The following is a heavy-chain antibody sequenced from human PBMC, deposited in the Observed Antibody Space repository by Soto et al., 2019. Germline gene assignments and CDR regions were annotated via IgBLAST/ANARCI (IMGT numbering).Heavy chain of an antibody. CDR1: GGSFSGYY. Sequence: QVQLQQWGAGLLKPSETLSLTCAVYGGSFSGYYWSWIRQPPRKGLEWIGEINHSGSTNYNPSLKSRVTISVDTSKNQFSLKLSSVTAADTAVYYCAREGIAAINFDYWGQGTLVTVSS. J-gene: IGHJ4*02. V-gene: IGHV4-34*01. CDR3: AREGIAAINFDY. D-gene: IGHD6-25*01. CDR2: INHSGST.